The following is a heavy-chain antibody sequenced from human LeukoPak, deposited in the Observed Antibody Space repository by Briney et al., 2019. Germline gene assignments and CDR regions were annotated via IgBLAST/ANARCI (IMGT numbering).Heavy chain of an antibody. V-gene: IGHV1-18*01. CDR2: ISAYNGNT. Sequence: ASVKVSCKASGYTFTSYGISWVRQAPGQGLEWMGWISAYNGNTNYAQKLQGRVTMTTDTSTSTAYMELRSLRSDDTAVYYCAREVRRSIAVARDLDYWGQGTLVTVSS. J-gene: IGHJ4*02. D-gene: IGHD6-19*01. CDR1: GYTFTSYG. CDR3: AREVRRSIAVARDLDY.